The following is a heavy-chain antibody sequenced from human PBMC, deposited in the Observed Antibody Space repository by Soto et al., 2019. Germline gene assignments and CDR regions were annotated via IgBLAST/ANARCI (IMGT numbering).Heavy chain of an antibody. D-gene: IGHD1-26*01. J-gene: IGHJ6*02. CDR1: GGSISSYD. Sequence: SETLSLSCTVSGGSISSYDVSWIRQPPGKGLEWIGYIYYSGSTNYNPSLKSRVTISVDTSKNQFSLKLSSVTAADTAVYYCARVRVGDQAAEPPRLYYGMDVWGQGTTVTVSS. CDR3: ARVRVGDQAAEPPRLYYGMDV. V-gene: IGHV4-59*01. CDR2: IYYSGST.